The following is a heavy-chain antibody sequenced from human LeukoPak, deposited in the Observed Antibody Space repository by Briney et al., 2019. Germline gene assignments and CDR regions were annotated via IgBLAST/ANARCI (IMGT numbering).Heavy chain of an antibody. CDR3: ARAAVVIKDGVYFQH. D-gene: IGHD3-10*01. CDR2: IYYSGST. CDR1: GGSISSYY. J-gene: IGHJ1*01. V-gene: IGHV4-59*01. Sequence: PSETLSLTCTVSGGSISSYYWSWIRQPPGKGLEWIGYIYYSGSTNYNPSLKSRVTISVDTSKNQFSLKLSSVTAADTAVYYCARAAVVIKDGVYFQHWGQGTLVTVSS.